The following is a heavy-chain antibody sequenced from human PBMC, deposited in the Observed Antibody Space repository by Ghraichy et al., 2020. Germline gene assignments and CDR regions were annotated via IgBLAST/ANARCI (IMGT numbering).Heavy chain of an antibody. D-gene: IGHD3-10*01. CDR1: GFTFSSNE. Sequence: GGSLRLSCAASGFTFSSNEMNWVRQAPGKGLEWVSYISSSGGTIYYADSVRGRFTISRDNAENSLYLQMNSLKVEDTAVYYCARDHYYGSGSPYGDDAFDIWGQGAMVTVSS. CDR2: ISSSGGTI. V-gene: IGHV3-48*03. J-gene: IGHJ3*02. CDR3: ARDHYYGSGSPYGDDAFDI.